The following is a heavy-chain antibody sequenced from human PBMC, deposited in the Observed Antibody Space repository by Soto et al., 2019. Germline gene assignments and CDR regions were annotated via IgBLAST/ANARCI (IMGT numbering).Heavy chain of an antibody. Sequence: GGSLRLSCAASGFTFSSYAMTWVRQAPGKGLEWVSGISGNGGSTYYADSVKGRFTISRDNSKNTLYLQMNSLRAEDTAVYYCAQGVRNWNYEYFHHWGQGTLVTVSS. V-gene: IGHV3-23*01. D-gene: IGHD1-7*01. J-gene: IGHJ1*01. CDR3: AQGVRNWNYEYFHH. CDR1: GFTFSSYA. CDR2: ISGNGGST.